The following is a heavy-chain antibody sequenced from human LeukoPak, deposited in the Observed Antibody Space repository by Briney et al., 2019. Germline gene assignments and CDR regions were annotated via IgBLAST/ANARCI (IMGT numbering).Heavy chain of an antibody. Sequence: SETLSLTCTVSGGSISSYYWSWIRQPPGKGLEWIGYIYYSGSTNYNPSLKSRVTISVDTSKNQFSLKLSSVTAADTAVYYCARAYGGNRILDYWGQGTLVTVSS. CDR2: IYYSGST. CDR3: ARAYGGNRILDY. CDR1: GGSISSYY. J-gene: IGHJ4*02. D-gene: IGHD4-23*01. V-gene: IGHV4-59*08.